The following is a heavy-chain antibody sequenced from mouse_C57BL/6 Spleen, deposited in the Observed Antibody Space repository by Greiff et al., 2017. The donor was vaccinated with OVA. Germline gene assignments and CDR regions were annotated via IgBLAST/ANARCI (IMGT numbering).Heavy chain of an antibody. D-gene: IGHD2-3*01. J-gene: IGHJ3*01. CDR2: ISSGGGYI. Sequence: DVKLVEPGEGLVKPGGSLKLSCAASGFTFSSYAMSWVRQTPEKGLEWVGYISSGGGYIYYADNLKGRFTFSRANARNTLYLQMSSLKSEDTAMYYCARDYGGYYGFDYWGQGTPVTVSA. V-gene: IGHV5-9-1*02. CDR1: GFTFSSYA. CDR3: ARDYGGYYGFDY.